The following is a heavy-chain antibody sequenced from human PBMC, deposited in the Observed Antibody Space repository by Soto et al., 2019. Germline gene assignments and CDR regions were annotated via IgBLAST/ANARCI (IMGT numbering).Heavy chain of an antibody. CDR2: IIPMFGTA. Sequence: GFSVKVSCKGAGGSLSSDVSGWGRHAPGQGLEWMGGIIPMFGTATHTQNFQGRLTITADESTSTAYMELSSLRSEDTAVYFCARSVGVTTLSYLDYWAQGPLVTVSS. V-gene: IGHV1-69*13. CDR1: GGSLSSDV. D-gene: IGHD1-26*01. J-gene: IGHJ4*02. CDR3: ARSVGVTTLSYLDY.